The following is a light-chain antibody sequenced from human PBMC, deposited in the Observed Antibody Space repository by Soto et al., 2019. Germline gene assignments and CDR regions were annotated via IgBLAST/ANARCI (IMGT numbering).Light chain of an antibody. CDR2: GAS. J-gene: IGKJ1*01. V-gene: IGKV3-15*01. Sequence: EVVLTQSPGTLSLSPGERATLSCRASQSVSSNLAWYQQKPGQAPRLLIYGASTRATGIPARFSGSRSGTEFTLTISSLQSEDFAVYYCQQYNNWPQTFGQGTKVEIK. CDR3: QQYNNWPQT. CDR1: QSVSSN.